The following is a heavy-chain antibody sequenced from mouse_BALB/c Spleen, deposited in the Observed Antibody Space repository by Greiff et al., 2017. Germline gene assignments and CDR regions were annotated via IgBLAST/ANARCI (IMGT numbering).Heavy chain of an antibody. D-gene: IGHD2-2*01. V-gene: IGHV1-9*01. CDR1: GYTFSSYW. CDR2: ILPGSGST. Sequence: VQLQQSGAELMKPGASVKISCKATGYTFSSYWIEWVKQRPGHGLEWIGEILPGSGSTNYNEKFKGKATFTADTSSNTAYMQLSSLTSEDSAVYYCARRGTYGYGFAYWGQGTLVTVSA. J-gene: IGHJ3*01. CDR3: ARRGTYGYGFAY.